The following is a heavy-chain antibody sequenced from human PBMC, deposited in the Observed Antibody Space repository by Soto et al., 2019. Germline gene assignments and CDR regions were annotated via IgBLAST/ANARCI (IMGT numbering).Heavy chain of an antibody. D-gene: IGHD3-3*01. Sequence: QVQLVESGGGVVQPGTSLRLSCEASGFSFSSYAMHWVRQAPGKGLEWVAALWYDGSNQNYAESVKGRFTISRDNSKRTVYLQMNSLRAEDTAVYYCARDIDDFWSGYVYWGKGTLVTVSS. CDR3: ARDIDDFWSGYVY. J-gene: IGHJ4*02. CDR1: GFSFSSYA. V-gene: IGHV3-33*01. CDR2: LWYDGSNQ.